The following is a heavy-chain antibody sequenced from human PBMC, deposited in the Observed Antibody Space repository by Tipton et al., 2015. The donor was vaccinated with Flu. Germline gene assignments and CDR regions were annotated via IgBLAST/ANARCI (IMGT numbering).Heavy chain of an antibody. CDR1: GGSISSSRYY. Sequence: TLSLTCTVSGGSISSSRYYWGWIRQPPGKGLEWIGSIYYNGNTFYNPSLKSRVTISVDTSKKQFSLKLSSVTAADTAVYFCASPELNGSSWNYFEYWGQGTLVTVSS. J-gene: IGHJ4*02. D-gene: IGHD6-13*01. CDR2: IYYNGNT. CDR3: ASPELNGSSWNYFEY. V-gene: IGHV4-39*01.